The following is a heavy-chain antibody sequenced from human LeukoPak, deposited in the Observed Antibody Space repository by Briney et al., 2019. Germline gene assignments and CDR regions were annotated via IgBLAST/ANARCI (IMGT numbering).Heavy chain of an antibody. J-gene: IGHJ4*02. CDR3: ARVCPGGKVFDY. CDR2: IIPILGIA. CDR1: GGTFSSYA. D-gene: IGHD2-15*01. V-gene: IGHV1-69*04. Sequence: ASVKVSCKASGGTFSSYAISWVRQAPGQGLEWMGRIIPILGIANYAQKFQGRVTITADKSTSTAYMELSSLRSGDTAVYYCARVCPGGKVFDYWGQGTLVTVSS.